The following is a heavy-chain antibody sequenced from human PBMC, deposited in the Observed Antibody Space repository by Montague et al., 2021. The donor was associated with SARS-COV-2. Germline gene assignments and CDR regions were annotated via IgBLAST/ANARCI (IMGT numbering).Heavy chain of an antibody. CDR1: GFSLSTSGMR. Sequence: PALVKPTQTLTLTCTLSGFSLSTSGMRASWIRQPPGKALEWLARSDWDDDKFYSTSLKTRLTISKDTSKNQVVLTMTNMDPVDTATYYCARSYYDILTIYYDAFDIWGQGTMVTVSS. V-gene: IGHV2-70*04. CDR3: ARSYYDILTIYYDAFDI. J-gene: IGHJ3*02. CDR2: SDWDDDK. D-gene: IGHD3-9*01.